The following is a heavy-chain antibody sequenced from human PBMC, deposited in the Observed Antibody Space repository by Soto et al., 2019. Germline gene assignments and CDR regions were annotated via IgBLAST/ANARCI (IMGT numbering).Heavy chain of an antibody. J-gene: IGHJ6*02. CDR2: ISAYNGNT. V-gene: IGHV1-18*01. CDR3: ARANYDFWSGYPREFYYYYGMDV. Sequence: ASVKVSCKASGYTFTSYGISWVRQAPGQGLEWMGWISAYNGNTNYAQKLQGRVTMTTDTSTGTAYMELRSLRSDDTAVYYCARANYDFWSGYPREFYYYYGMDVWGQGTTVTVSS. CDR1: GYTFTSYG. D-gene: IGHD3-3*01.